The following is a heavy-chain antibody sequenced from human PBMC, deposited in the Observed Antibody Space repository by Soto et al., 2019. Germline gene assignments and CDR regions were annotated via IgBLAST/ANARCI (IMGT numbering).Heavy chain of an antibody. CDR3: ARGSSVLRFLEWLPSGYYYGMDV. CDR2: MNPNSGNT. V-gene: IGHV1-8*01. Sequence: QVQLVQSGAEVKKPGASVKVSCKASGYTFTSYDINWVRQATGQGLEWMGWMNPNSGNTGYAQKFQGRVTMTRNTSISTAYMELSSLRSEDMAVYYCARGSSVLRFLEWLPSGYYYGMDVWGQGTTVTVSS. J-gene: IGHJ6*02. D-gene: IGHD3-3*01. CDR1: GYTFTSYD.